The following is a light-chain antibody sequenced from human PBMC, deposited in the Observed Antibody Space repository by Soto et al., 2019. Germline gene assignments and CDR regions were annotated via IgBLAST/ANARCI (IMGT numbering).Light chain of an antibody. V-gene: IGKV2-30*01. CDR2: KVS. Sequence: DVVMTQSPLSLPVTLGQPASISCRSSQSLVYSDGNTYLNWFQQRPGQSPRRLLYKVSNRDSGVPDRFSGSGSGTDFTLKISRVEAEDVGVYYCMQGTLWPRTFGQGTKLEIK. J-gene: IGKJ2*01. CDR3: MQGTLWPRT. CDR1: QSLVYSDGNTY.